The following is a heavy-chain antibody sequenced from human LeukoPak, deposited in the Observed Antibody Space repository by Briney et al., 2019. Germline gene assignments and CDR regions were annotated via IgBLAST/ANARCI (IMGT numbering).Heavy chain of an antibody. V-gene: IGHV1-18*01. CDR3: ARELYYYDSSDFYYDTFDI. J-gene: IGHJ3*02. CDR2: ISAHSGNT. CDR1: GYTFTSYV. D-gene: IGHD3-22*01. Sequence: ASVKVSCKASGYTFTSYVISWVRQAPGQRVEGMGWISAHSGNTNYAQKLQGRVTMPTVTATSTAYMELRSLRSDDTAVYYCARELYYYDSSDFYYDTFDIWGQGTMVTVSS.